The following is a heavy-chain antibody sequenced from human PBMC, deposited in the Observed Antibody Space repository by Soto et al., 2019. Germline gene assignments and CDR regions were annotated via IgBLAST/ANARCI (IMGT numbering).Heavy chain of an antibody. D-gene: IGHD3-22*01. J-gene: IGHJ4*02. CDR1: GFTFTSSA. CDR2: IVVGSGTT. V-gene: IGHV1-58*01. CDR3: AADPYYDSSGYPTPLFHY. Sequence: QMQLVQSGPEVKKPGTSVKVSCKASGFTFTSSALQWVRQARGQRLEWIGWIVVGSGTTNYPQKFQEKVTSTRDMSTSTDYMELSSLGSGDTAVYYCAADPYYDSSGYPTPLFHYWGQGTLVTVSS.